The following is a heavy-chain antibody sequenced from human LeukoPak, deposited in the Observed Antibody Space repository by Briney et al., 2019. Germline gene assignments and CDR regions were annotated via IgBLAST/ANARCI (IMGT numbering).Heavy chain of an antibody. CDR2: IYYSGST. CDR3: ARTTTVRGTYYMDV. CDR1: GGSISSSSYY. V-gene: IGHV4-39*07. D-gene: IGHD3-10*01. J-gene: IGHJ6*03. Sequence: PSETLSLTCTVSGGSISSSSYYWGWIRQPPGKGLEWIGSIYYSGSTYYNPSLKSRVTISVATSKNQFSLKLSSVTAADTAVYYCARTTTVRGTYYMDVWGKGTTVTISS.